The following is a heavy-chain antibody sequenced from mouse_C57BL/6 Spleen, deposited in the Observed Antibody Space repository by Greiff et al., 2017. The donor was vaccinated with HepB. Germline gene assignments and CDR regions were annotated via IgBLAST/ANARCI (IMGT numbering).Heavy chain of an antibody. V-gene: IGHV10-1*01. CDR2: IRSKSNNYAT. D-gene: IGHD2-3*01. J-gene: IGHJ2*01. CDR1: GFSFNTYA. CDR3: VRQLRDGYYFDY. Sequence: EVQGVESGGGLVQPKGSLKLSCAASGFSFNTYAMNWVRQAPGKGLEWVARIRSKSNNYATYYADSVKDRFTISRDDSESMLYLQMNNLKTEDTAMYYCVRQLRDGYYFDYWGQGTTLTVSS.